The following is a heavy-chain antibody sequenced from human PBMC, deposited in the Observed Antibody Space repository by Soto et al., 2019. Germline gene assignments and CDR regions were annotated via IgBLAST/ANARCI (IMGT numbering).Heavy chain of an antibody. D-gene: IGHD3-10*01. CDR2: IYHSGST. CDR1: GGSISSSNW. Sequence: AVSGGSISSSNWWSWVRQPPGKGLEWIGEIYHSGSTNYNPSLKSRVTISVDKSKNQFSLKLSSVTAADTAVYYCARRGFGELLRGYYGMDVWGQGTTVTVSS. J-gene: IGHJ6*02. V-gene: IGHV4-4*02. CDR3: ARRGFGELLRGYYGMDV.